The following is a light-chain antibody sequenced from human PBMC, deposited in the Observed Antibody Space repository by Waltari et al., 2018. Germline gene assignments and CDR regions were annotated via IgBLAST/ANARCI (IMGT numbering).Light chain of an antibody. J-gene: IGLJ2*01. V-gene: IGLV2-8*01. Sequence: QSALTQPPSASGSPGQSVTISCTGTSSDVGGYNYVSWYQQHPGKAPKLMIYEVSKRPSGVPDRFPGSKSGNTASLTVSGLQAEDEADYYCSSYAGSNNLYVVFGGGTKLTVL. CDR1: SSDVGGYNY. CDR3: SSYAGSNNLYVV. CDR2: EVS.